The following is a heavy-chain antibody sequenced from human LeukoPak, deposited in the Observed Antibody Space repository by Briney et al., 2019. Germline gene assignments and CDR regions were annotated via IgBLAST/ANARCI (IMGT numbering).Heavy chain of an antibody. J-gene: IGHJ4*02. V-gene: IGHV3-33*01. CDR3: VRDTYDGVFDH. D-gene: IGHD2-8*01. CDR1: GFTFSKYV. CDR2: IWYDGSKS. Sequence: GRSLRLSCAASGFTFSKYVMQWVRQVPGKGLEWVAIIWYDGSKSYYVDSVKGRFTISRDDSKNMIYLEMNSLRAEDTAVYYCVRDTYDGVFDHWGQGTLVTVSS.